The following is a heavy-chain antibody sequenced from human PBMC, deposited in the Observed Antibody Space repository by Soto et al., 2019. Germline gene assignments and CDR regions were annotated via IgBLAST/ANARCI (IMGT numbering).Heavy chain of an antibody. CDR1: GGSISSYY. CDR2: IYYSGST. J-gene: IGHJ4*02. V-gene: IGHV4-59*01. Sequence: PSETLSLTCTVSGGSISSYYWSWIRQPPGKGLEWIGYIYYSGSTNYNPSLKSRVTISVDTSKNQFSLKLSSVTAADTAVYYCARDAYCGGDCYRYFDYWGQGTLVTVSS. D-gene: IGHD2-21*02. CDR3: ARDAYCGGDCYRYFDY.